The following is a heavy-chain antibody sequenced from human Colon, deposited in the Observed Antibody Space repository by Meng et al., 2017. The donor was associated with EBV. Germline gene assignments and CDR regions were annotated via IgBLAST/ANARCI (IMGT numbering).Heavy chain of an antibody. V-gene: IGHV1-18*01. J-gene: IGHJ5*02. Sequence: QVQLGQFGAEVKKPGXSVKVSCQASGYTFASYGISWVRQAPGQGLEWMGWISAYNGNADYAQNLQGRVTMTTDTSTNTAYMELRSLRPDDTAVYFCARGLVGPWGQGTLVTVSS. CDR2: ISAYNGNA. D-gene: IGHD4-11*01. CDR3: ARGLVGP. CDR1: GYTFASYG.